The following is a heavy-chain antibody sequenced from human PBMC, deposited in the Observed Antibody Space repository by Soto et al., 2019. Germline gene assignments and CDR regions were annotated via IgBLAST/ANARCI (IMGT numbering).Heavy chain of an antibody. CDR3: ATQTISYTWGV. Sequence: QVQLQESGPGLVKPSETLSLTCTVSGAPITTTKWWAWVRLPPGKGLEWIGELSRAAERSTNPSLEGRFTMSLDKSNNHFSLKLTAVTAADTAIYYCATQTISYTWGVWGRGTSVTVSS. J-gene: IGHJ6*02. D-gene: IGHD3-16*01. CDR1: GAPITTTKW. V-gene: IGHV4-4*02. CDR2: LSRAAER.